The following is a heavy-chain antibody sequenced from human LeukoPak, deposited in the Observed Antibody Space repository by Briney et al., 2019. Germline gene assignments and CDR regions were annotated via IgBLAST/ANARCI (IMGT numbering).Heavy chain of an antibody. CDR2: LSSSGGST. CDR1: GFPSSSYG. CDR3: AKEQGQQLVLNPFDY. Sequence: GSLRLSCAASGFPSSSYGMSWVRQAPGKGLEWVSALSSSGGSTYYADSVKGRFTISRDNSKNTLYLQMNSLRAEDTAVYYCAKEQGQQLVLNPFDYWGQGTLVTVSS. D-gene: IGHD6-13*01. J-gene: IGHJ4*02. V-gene: IGHV3-23*01.